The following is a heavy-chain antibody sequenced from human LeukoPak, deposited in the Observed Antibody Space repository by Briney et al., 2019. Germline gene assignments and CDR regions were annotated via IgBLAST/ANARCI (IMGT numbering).Heavy chain of an antibody. CDR1: GFSFGTYA. CDR3: ARGSSDYDFWSGYPDY. V-gene: IGHV3-23*03. Sequence: PGGSLRLSCAASGFSFGTYAMNWVRQAPGQGLEWVSVIVGDSSTTDYADSVKGRFTISRDNSKNTLYLQMNSLRAEDTAVYYCARGSSDYDFWSGYPDYWGQGALVTVSS. D-gene: IGHD3-3*01. CDR2: IVGDSSTT. J-gene: IGHJ4*02.